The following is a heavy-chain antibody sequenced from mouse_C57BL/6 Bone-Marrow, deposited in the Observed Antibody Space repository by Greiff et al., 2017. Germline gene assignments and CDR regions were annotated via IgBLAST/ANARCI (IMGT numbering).Heavy chain of an antibody. Sequence: VQRVESGAELMKPGASVKLSCKATGYTFTGYWIEWVKQRPGHGLEWIGEILPGSGSTNYNEKFKGKATFTADTSSNTAYMQLSSLTTEDSAIYYCARGPLYYYGSSGYFDVWGTGTTVTVSS. J-gene: IGHJ1*03. CDR3: ARGPLYYYGSSGYFDV. V-gene: IGHV1-9*01. CDR2: ILPGSGST. CDR1: GYTFTGYW. D-gene: IGHD1-1*01.